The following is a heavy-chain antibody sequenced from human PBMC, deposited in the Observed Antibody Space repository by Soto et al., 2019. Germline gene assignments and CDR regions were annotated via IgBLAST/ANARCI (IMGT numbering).Heavy chain of an antibody. J-gene: IGHJ4*01. CDR1: GFTFSSYS. CDR2: ISRSSSYI. D-gene: IGHD2-15*01. Sequence: EVQLVESGGGLVKPGGSLRLSCAASGFTFSSYSMNWFRQAPGKGLEWVSSISRSSSYIYYADSAKGRFTISRDNVKTSLYRQLRRLRAEHTAVSYRAADHWTCSCGSSYWAPTISAYWGHRTLVTVSS. V-gene: IGHV3-21*01. CDR3: AADHWTCSCGSSYWAPTISAY.